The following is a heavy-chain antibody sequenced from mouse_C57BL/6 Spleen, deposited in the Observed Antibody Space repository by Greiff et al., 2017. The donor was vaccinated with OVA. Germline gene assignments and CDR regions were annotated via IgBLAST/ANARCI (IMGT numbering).Heavy chain of an antibody. D-gene: IGHD2-10*02. CDR2: INPNNGGT. J-gene: IGHJ1*03. V-gene: IGHV1-26*01. CDR3: ARSGYGNPPLRYFDV. CDR1: GYTFTDYY. Sequence: EVQLQQSGPELVKPGASVKISCKASGYTFTDYYMNWVKQSHGKSLEWIGDINPNNGGTSYNQKFKGKATLTVDKSSSTAYMELRSLTSEDSAVYYCARSGYGNPPLRYFDVWGTGTTVTVSS.